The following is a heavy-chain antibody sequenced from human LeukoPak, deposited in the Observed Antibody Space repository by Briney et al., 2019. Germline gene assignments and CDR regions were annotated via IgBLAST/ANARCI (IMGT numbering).Heavy chain of an antibody. Sequence: SVKVSCKASGGTFNSYTISWVRQAPGQGLEWMGRIIPILGIANYAQKFQGRVTITADKSTSTAYMELSSLRSEDTAVYYCARVPNYYGSGSYLNWFDPWGQGTLVTVSS. CDR2: IIPILGIA. D-gene: IGHD3-10*01. J-gene: IGHJ5*02. CDR3: ARVPNYYGSGSYLNWFDP. CDR1: GGTFNSYT. V-gene: IGHV1-69*02.